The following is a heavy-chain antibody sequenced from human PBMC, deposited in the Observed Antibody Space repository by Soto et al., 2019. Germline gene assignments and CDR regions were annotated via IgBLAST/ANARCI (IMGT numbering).Heavy chain of an antibody. J-gene: IGHJ4*02. CDR2: ISWNSGSI. D-gene: IGHD6-19*01. CDR1: GFTFDDYA. V-gene: IGHV3-9*01. Sequence: EVQLVESGGGLVQPGRSLRLSCAASGFTFDDYAMHWVRQAPGKGLEWVSGISWNSGSIGYADSVKGRFTISRDNAKNSLYLQMNSLSAEDTALDYCAKDIRIAVAGRAFDYWGQGTLVTVSS. CDR3: AKDIRIAVAGRAFDY.